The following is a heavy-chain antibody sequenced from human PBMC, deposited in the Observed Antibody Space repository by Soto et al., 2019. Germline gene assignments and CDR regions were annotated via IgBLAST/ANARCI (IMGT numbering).Heavy chain of an antibody. CDR2: IIPIFGTA. CDR3: ARAAQAIVGATLDY. D-gene: IGHD1-26*01. V-gene: IGHV1-69*12. J-gene: IGHJ4*02. Sequence: QVQLVQSGAEVKKPGSSVKVSCKASGGTFSSYAISWVRQAPGQGLEWMGGIIPIFGTANYAQKFQGRVTVIADECXSTAYMELSSLRSEDTAVYYCARAAQAIVGATLDYWGQGTLVTVSS. CDR1: GGTFSSYA.